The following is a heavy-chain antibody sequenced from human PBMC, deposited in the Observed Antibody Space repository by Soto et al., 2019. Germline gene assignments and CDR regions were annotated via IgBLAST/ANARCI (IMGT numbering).Heavy chain of an antibody. D-gene: IGHD3-22*01. Sequence: GPGPKPPSETLSLTCTVSGGSISSSSYYWGWIRQPPGKGLEWIGSIYYSGSTYYNPSLKSRVTISVDTSKNQCSLKLSSVTAADTAVYYCARDLRYYYDSSGRGAFDIWGQGTMVTVSS. CDR2: IYYSGST. CDR3: ARDLRYYYDSSGRGAFDI. CDR1: GGSISSSSYY. J-gene: IGHJ3*02. V-gene: IGHV4-39*07.